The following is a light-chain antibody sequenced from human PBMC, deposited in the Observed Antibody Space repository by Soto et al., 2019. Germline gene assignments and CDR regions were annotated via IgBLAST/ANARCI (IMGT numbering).Light chain of an antibody. CDR1: SSDVGGYNR. J-gene: IGLJ2*01. V-gene: IGLV2-11*01. CDR2: DVT. Sequence: QSVLTQPPSVSGSPGQSVTISCTGTSSDVGGYNRVSWYQQPPGTAPKLIIYDVTKRPSGVPDRFSGSKSGNTASLTISGLQAEDEAEYYCCSYAGSYSWIFGGGTKLTVL. CDR3: CSYAGSYSWI.